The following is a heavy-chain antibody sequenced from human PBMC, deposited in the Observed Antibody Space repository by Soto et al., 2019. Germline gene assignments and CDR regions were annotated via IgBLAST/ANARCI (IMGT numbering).Heavy chain of an antibody. D-gene: IGHD6-13*01. J-gene: IGHJ5*02. V-gene: IGHV1-18*04. Sequence: KISRNVSGYNFTSYLLIWVRQAPGQGVEWMGWISAYNGNTNYAQKLQGRVTMTTDTSTRTAYMELRSLRSDDTAVYYCATSIAEAGTSIKWFDTWGQGTLVTLSS. CDR1: GYNFTSYL. CDR3: ATSIAEAGTSIKWFDT. CDR2: ISAYNGNT.